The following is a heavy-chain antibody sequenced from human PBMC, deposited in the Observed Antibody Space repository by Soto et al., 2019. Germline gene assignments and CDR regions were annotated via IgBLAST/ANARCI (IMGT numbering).Heavy chain of an antibody. V-gene: IGHV3-30*18. CDR1: GFTFSSYG. CDR3: AKDYTWELFLVPTTIDY. Sequence: VQLVESGGGVVQPGRSLRLSCAASGFTFSSYGMHWVRQAPGKGLEWVAVISYDGSNKYYADSVKGRFTISRDNSKNTLYLQMNSLRAEDTAVYYCAKDYTWELFLVPTTIDYWGQGTLVTVSS. D-gene: IGHD1-26*01. CDR2: ISYDGSNK. J-gene: IGHJ4*02.